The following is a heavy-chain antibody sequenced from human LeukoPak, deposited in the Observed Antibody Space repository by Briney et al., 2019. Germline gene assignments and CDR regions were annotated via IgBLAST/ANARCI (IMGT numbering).Heavy chain of an antibody. CDR3: ARDPRSTVTKSFHYYYGLDV. J-gene: IGHJ6*04. D-gene: IGHD4-17*01. V-gene: IGHV1-46*01. CDR1: GYTFTNYY. Sequence: ASVKVSCKASGYTFTNYYIHWVRQAPGQGLEWMGVINPSGGSTTYAQKFQGRVTMTRDTSTGTLYMELRSLRSEDTAVYYCARDPRSTVTKSFHYYYGLDVWGTGTTVTVSS. CDR2: INPSGGST.